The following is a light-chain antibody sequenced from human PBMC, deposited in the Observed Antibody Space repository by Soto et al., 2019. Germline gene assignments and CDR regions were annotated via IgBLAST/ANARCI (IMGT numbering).Light chain of an antibody. Sequence: EIVMTQSPATLSLSPVERATLSCRASQSVANYLAWYQQKPGQAPRLLIYDASSRAAGVPARFSGSGSGTDFTLTIGSLEPEDFAIYYCQQRSNWPITFGQGTRLENK. J-gene: IGKJ5*01. CDR1: QSVANY. V-gene: IGKV3-11*01. CDR3: QQRSNWPIT. CDR2: DAS.